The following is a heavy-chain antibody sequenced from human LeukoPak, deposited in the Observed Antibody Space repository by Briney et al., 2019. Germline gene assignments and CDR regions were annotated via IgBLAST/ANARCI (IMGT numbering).Heavy chain of an antibody. D-gene: IGHD2-15*01. J-gene: IGHJ4*02. CDR2: IRYDGSNK. CDR1: GFTFSSYG. CDR3: ARARLRYCIGGSCLGIDY. V-gene: IGHV3-30*02. Sequence: GGSLRLSCAASGFTFSSYGMHWVRQAPGKGLEWVAFIRYDGSNKYYADSVKGRFTISRDNSKNTLYLQMNRLRVEDTAVYYCARARLRYCIGGSCLGIDYWGQGTLVTVSS.